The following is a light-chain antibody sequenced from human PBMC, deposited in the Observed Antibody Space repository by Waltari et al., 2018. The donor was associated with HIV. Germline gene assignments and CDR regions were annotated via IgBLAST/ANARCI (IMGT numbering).Light chain of an antibody. CDR3: QQYDSGPRGIT. V-gene: IGKV3-15*01. J-gene: IGKJ2*01. Sequence: ELVMTQSPPTLSVSPGQRVTLSCRASQSISAKVAWYQQRPCQAPRLLIYEAATRPTGIPARFSGSGSGTEFTLTISSLQSEDFATYFCQQYDSGPRGITFGQGTMLEIK. CDR2: EAA. CDR1: QSISAK.